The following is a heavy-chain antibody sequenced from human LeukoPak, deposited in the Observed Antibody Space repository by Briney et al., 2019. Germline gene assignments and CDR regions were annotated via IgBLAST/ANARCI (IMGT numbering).Heavy chain of an antibody. J-gene: IGHJ3*01. Sequence: GASLKVSCKASGYTFSNYGISWVRQAPGQGLEWMGWISAYKGNTYYAQKLQGRVTMTTDTSTSTAYMELRSLRSDDTTIYYCARDLYYYGSGSYYDVFDVWGQGTMVTVSS. CDR2: ISAYKGNT. D-gene: IGHD3-10*01. V-gene: IGHV1-18*01. CDR3: ARDLYYYGSGSYYDVFDV. CDR1: GYTFSNYG.